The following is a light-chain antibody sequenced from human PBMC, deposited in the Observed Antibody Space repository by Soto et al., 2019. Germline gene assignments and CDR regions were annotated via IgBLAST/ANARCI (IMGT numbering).Light chain of an antibody. CDR3: QQYHSFPWT. Sequence: IVVTQSPDSLSVSLVETATITCRSSQSLLSTSTRKTYLAWYQQRVGQPPKLLIYWTSTRQPGVPARFSGRGSGTDFTLTINDLQAEDVAVYFCQQYHSFPWTFGQGTKVDIK. J-gene: IGKJ1*01. V-gene: IGKV4-1*01. CDR2: WTS. CDR1: QSLLSTSTRKTY.